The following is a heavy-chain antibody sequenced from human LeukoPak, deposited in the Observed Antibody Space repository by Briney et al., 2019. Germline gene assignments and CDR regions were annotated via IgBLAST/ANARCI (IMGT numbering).Heavy chain of an antibody. V-gene: IGHV4-39*01. CDR1: VGSISIISYY. J-gene: IGHJ5*02. CDR2: FYYSGSA. D-gene: IGHD2-2*01. Sequence: SETLSLTCTVSVGSISIISYYWVWIPRSPGKGLEWLGSFYYSGSAYYNPSLKSRVTISVDTSKNQFFLKLRSVTAADTAVYYCARHFTPIVVVPAATNWFDPWGQGTLVTVSS. CDR3: ARHFTPIVVVPAATNWFDP.